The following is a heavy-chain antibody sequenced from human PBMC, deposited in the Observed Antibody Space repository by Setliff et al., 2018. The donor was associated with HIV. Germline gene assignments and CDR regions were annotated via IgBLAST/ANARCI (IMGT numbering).Heavy chain of an antibody. J-gene: IGHJ4*02. V-gene: IGHV1-2*06. D-gene: IGHD2-2*01. CDR2: INPKSGAT. Sequence: VASVKVSCKASGYSFTGYYVNWVRQAPGQGLEWMGRINPKSGATNLAQKFQGRVTLTRDTSVTTVYMELTSLRSDDTAVCYCARKDGVGYCDSNSCYGIGPIDFWGQGSLVTVSS. CDR3: ARKDGVGYCDSNSCYGIGPIDF. CDR1: GYSFTGYY.